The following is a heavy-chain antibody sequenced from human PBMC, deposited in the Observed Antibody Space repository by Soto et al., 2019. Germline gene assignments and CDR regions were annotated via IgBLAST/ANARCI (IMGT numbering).Heavy chain of an antibody. Sequence: QVQLVQSGAEVKKPGSSVKVSCKASGGTFSSYAISWVRQAPGQGLEWMGGIIPIFGTANYAQKFQGRVTITADEATSTAYMELSSLRSEDTAVYYCAREGATSPTLPGGGMDVWGQGTTVTVSS. J-gene: IGHJ6*02. CDR1: GGTFSSYA. D-gene: IGHD1-1*01. CDR3: AREGATSPTLPGGGMDV. V-gene: IGHV1-69*12. CDR2: IIPIFGTA.